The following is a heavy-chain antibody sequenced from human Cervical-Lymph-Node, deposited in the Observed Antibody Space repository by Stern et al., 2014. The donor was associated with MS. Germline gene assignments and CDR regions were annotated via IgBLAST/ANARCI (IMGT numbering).Heavy chain of an antibody. D-gene: IGHD6-13*01. J-gene: IGHJ3*01. CDR1: GFTFSSYG. Sequence: QVQLVESGGGVVQPGRSLRLSCAASGFTFSSYGMHCVRQAPGKGLECVATISYDGVNKYSADSVRGRFTISRDNSKNTLDLQLNSLTAEDTAVYYCARLYRELQLIPDAFDVWGRGTMVIVSS. CDR3: ARLYRELQLIPDAFDV. CDR2: ISYDGVNK. V-gene: IGHV3-30*19.